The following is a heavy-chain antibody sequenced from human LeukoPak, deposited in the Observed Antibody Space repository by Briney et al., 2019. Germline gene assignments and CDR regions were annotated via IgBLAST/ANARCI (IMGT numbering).Heavy chain of an antibody. D-gene: IGHD2-2*01. Sequence: SETLSLTCAVYGGSFSGYYWSWIRQPPGKGLEWIGEINHSGSTNYNPSLKSRVPISVDTSKNQFSLKLSSVTAADTAVYYCARGEIVVVPAAIPYYYYYMDVWGKGTTVTVSS. V-gene: IGHV4-34*01. CDR3: ARGEIVVVPAAIPYYYYYMDV. CDR2: INHSGST. CDR1: GGSFSGYY. J-gene: IGHJ6*03.